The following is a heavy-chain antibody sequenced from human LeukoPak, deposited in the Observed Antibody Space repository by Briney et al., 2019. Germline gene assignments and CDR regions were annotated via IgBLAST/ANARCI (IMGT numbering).Heavy chain of an antibody. Sequence: SVNVSCKASGGTLSSYAISWVRQAPGPGLEWMGRMIPILGIADYAQKFQGRVTITADKSTSTAYMELSSLRSEDTAVYYCARGVYCSGGSCYSRAWLYYYYYYGMDVWGQGTTVTVSS. CDR2: MIPILGIA. J-gene: IGHJ6*02. CDR3: ARGVYCSGGSCYSRAWLYYYYYYGMDV. V-gene: IGHV1-69*04. D-gene: IGHD2-15*01. CDR1: GGTLSSYA.